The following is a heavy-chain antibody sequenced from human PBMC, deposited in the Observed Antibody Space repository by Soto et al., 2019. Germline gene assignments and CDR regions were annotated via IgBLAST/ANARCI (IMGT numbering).Heavy chain of an antibody. Sequence: TGKGLEWVGRIKSKTDGGTTDYAAPVKGRFTISRDDSKNTLYLQMNSLKTEDTAVYYCTTDPYHDFWSGSSYYSGTDVLLNGTTVPVSP. CDR3: TTDPYHDFWSGSSYYSGTDV. J-gene: IGHJ6*04. CDR2: IKSKTDGGTT. V-gene: IGHV3-15*01. D-gene: IGHD3-3*01.